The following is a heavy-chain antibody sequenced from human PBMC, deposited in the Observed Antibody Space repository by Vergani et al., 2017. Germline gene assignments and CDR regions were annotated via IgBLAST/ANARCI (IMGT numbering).Heavy chain of an antibody. CDR1: GYTFTSYG. Sequence: QVQLVQSGAEVKKPGASVKVSCKASGYTFTSYGISWVRQAPGQGLEWMGWISAYNGNTNYAQKLQGRVTMTRDTSTSTVYMELSSLRSEDTAVYYCARAKPPDPTPGADFDYWGQGTLVTVSS. CDR2: ISAYNGNT. CDR3: ARAKPPDPTPGADFDY. V-gene: IGHV1-18*01. J-gene: IGHJ4*02.